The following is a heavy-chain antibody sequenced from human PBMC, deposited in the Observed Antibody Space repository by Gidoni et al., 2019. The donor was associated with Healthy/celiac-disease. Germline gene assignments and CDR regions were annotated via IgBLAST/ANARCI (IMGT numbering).Heavy chain of an antibody. V-gene: IGHV1-69*01. CDR3: ARDTFGELSRPRYYYYMDV. J-gene: IGHJ6*03. CDR1: GGTFSSYA. D-gene: IGHD3-10*01. CDR2: IIPIFGTA. Sequence: QVQLVQSGAEVKKPGSSVKVSCKASGGTFSSYALSWVRQAPGQGLEWMGGIIPIFGTANYAQKFQGRVTITADESTSTAYMELSSLRSEDTAVYYCARDTFGELSRPRYYYYMDVWGKGTTVTVSS.